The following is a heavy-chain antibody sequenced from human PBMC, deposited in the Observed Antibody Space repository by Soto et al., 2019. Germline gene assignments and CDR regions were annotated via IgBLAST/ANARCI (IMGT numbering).Heavy chain of an antibody. V-gene: IGHV4-4*02. CDR2: IYHSGNT. CDR3: ARNRVSGTYLNWFDP. Sequence: PSETLSLTCAVSGGSISSSNWWTWVRQPPGQGLEWIGEIYHSGNTNYNPPLKSRVTISVDKSKNHFSLNLSSVTAADTAVYYCARNRVSGTYLNWFDPWGQGALVTVSS. D-gene: IGHD1-26*01. J-gene: IGHJ5*02. CDR1: GGSISSSNW.